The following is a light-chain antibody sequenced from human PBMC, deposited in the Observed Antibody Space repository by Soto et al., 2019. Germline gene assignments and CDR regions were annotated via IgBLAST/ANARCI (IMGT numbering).Light chain of an antibody. CDR3: CSYASRELGV. Sequence: QSALTQPASVSGSPGQSITISCTGTSSDVGSYNLVSWYQQHPGKAPKLMIYEVSQRPSGVSDRFSGSKSGNTASLTISGLQAEDEADYFCCSYASRELGVFGGGTKVTVL. CDR2: EVS. CDR1: SSDVGSYNL. J-gene: IGLJ2*01. V-gene: IGLV2-23*02.